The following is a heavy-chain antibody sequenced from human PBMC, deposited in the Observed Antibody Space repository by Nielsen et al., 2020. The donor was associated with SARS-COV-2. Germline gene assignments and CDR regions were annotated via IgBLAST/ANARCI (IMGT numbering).Heavy chain of an antibody. CDR2: ISSISTYI. V-gene: IGHV3-21*01. CDR1: GFTFSSYW. Sequence: GESLKISCAASGFTFSSYWMNWVRQAPGKGLEWVAAISSISTYIYYADSVKGRFTISRDNAKTSLYLEMHSLRDEDTAVYYCARDGSGSYYGPFDYWGQGTLVTVSS. J-gene: IGHJ4*02. CDR3: ARDGSGSYYGPFDY. D-gene: IGHD1-26*01.